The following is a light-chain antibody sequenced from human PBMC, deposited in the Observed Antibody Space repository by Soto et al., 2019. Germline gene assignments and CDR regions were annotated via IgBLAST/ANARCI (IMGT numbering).Light chain of an antibody. CDR3: SSYTSSSTLL. CDR1: SSDVGGYNY. V-gene: IGLV2-14*01. J-gene: IGLJ2*01. Sequence: QSALTQPASVSGSPGQSIXXSCTGTSSDVGGYNYVSWYQQHPGKAPKLMIYEVSNRPSGVSNRFSGSKSGNTASLTISGLQAEDEADYYCSSYTSSSTLLFGGGTKLTVL. CDR2: EVS.